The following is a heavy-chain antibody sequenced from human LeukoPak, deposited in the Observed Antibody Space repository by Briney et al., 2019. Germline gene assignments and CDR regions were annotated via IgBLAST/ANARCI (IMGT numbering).Heavy chain of an antibody. D-gene: IGHD3-10*01. Sequence: PGGSLRLSCAASGFTSSNYAMHWVRQAPGKGLEWVAVISFDGSNKYYADSVKGRFTLSRDNSKNTLYLQMNSLRADDTAVYYCARDSMVRGVIRYYFDYWGQGTLVTVSS. J-gene: IGHJ4*02. CDR1: GFTSSNYA. CDR2: ISFDGSNK. CDR3: ARDSMVRGVIRYYFDY. V-gene: IGHV3-30-3*01.